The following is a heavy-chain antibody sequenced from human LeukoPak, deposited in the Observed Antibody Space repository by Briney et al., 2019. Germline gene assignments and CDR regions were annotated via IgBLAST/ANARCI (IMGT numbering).Heavy chain of an antibody. V-gene: IGHV3-11*04. Sequence: GGSLRLSCAASGFTFSDYYMSWIRQAPGKGLEWVSYISSSGSTIYYADSVKGRFTISRDNAKNSLYLQMNSLRAEDTAVYYCASDITMKDAFDIWGQGTMVTVSS. CDR3: ASDITMKDAFDI. D-gene: IGHD3-22*01. CDR2: ISSSGSTI. J-gene: IGHJ3*02. CDR1: GFTFSDYY.